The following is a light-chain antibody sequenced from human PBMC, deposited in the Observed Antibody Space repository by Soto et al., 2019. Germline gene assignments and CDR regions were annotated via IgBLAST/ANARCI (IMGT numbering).Light chain of an antibody. CDR1: QSLSSQ. CDR3: QRRSTWPPSIT. Sequence: PGDRATLSCRASQSLSSQLAWYQQKPGQPPRLLIHDASSRATGIPARFSGSGSGTDFTLTISSLEPEDFAVYYCQRRSTWPPSITFGQGTRLEIK. CDR2: DAS. J-gene: IGKJ5*01. V-gene: IGKV3-11*01.